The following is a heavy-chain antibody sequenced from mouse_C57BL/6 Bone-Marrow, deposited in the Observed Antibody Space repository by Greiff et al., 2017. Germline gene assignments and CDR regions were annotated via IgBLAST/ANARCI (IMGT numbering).Heavy chain of an antibody. J-gene: IGHJ2*01. Sequence: EVQLKESGAELVKPGASVKLSCTASGFNIKDYYINWVKQRTEQGLEWIGRIDPEDGETKYAPKFKDKATITAAPSSTTAYLQLSSLTSEDTAVYYCTRSLIYYGTNYWGQGTTLTVSS. CDR3: TRSLIYYGTNY. CDR2: IDPEDGET. V-gene: IGHV14-2*01. D-gene: IGHD1-1*01. CDR1: GFNIKDYY.